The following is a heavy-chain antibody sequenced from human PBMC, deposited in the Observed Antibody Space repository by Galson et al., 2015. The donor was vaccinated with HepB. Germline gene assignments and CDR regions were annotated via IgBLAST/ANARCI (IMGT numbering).Heavy chain of an antibody. CDR1: GYTFTNYG. CDR2: ISADNRKT. V-gene: IGHV1-18*04. D-gene: IGHD3-9*01. J-gene: IGHJ4*02. CDR3: ARAGSNTDYYPQLY. Sequence: QSGAEVKKPGESLKISCKASGYTFTNYGITWVRQAPGQALEWMGRISADNRKTNYAQKFQGRVTMTTDTSTSTAYMELRILRSDDSAMYYCARAGSNTDYYPQLYWGQGTLVTVSS.